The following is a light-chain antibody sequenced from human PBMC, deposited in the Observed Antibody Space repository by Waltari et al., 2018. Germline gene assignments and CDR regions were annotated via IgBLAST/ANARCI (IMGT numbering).Light chain of an antibody. CDR3: QQHYSSPLT. V-gene: IGKV4-1*01. CDR1: QSLLYSSNNKNY. Sequence: IVMTQSPDSLAVSLGERVTINCKSSQSLLYSSNNKNYLAWYQQKLGQAPKLLIYWASTRESGVPNRFSGSGSGTDFTLTISGLQAEDVAVYYCQQHYSSPLTFGQGTKVEIK. J-gene: IGKJ1*01. CDR2: WAS.